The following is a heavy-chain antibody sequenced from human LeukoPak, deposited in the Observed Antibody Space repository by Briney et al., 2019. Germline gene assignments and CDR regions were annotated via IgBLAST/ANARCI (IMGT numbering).Heavy chain of an antibody. CDR1: GFTFSSYA. CDR2: ISGSGGST. J-gene: IGHJ4*02. D-gene: IGHD3-22*01. CDR3: AKDQNYYDSSGYYSDFDY. Sequence: GGSLRLSCAASGFTFSSYAMSWVRQAPGKGLEWVSAISGSGGSTYYADSVKGRFTISRDNSKNTLYLQMSSLRAEDTAVYYCAKDQNYYDSSGYYSDFDYWGQGTLVTVSS. V-gene: IGHV3-23*01.